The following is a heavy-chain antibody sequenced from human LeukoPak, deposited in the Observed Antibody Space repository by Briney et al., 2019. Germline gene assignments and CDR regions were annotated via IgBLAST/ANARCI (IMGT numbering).Heavy chain of an antibody. CDR1: GFTFSSYA. CDR3: AREKAYSDY. CDR2: ISYDGSNK. J-gene: IGHJ4*02. V-gene: IGHV3-30-3*01. Sequence: GRSLRLSCAASGFTFSSYAMHWVRQAPGKGLEWVAVISYDGSNKYYADSVKGRFTISRDNSKNTLYLQMNSLRAEDMAVYYCAREKAYSDYWGQGTLVTVSS.